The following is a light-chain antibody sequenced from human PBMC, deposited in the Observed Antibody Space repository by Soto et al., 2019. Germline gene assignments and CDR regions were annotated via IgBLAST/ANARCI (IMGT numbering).Light chain of an antibody. Sequence: QSVLTQSSSASASLGSSVRLTCTLSSGHSSYIIAWHQQQPGKAPRYLMKVEGSGSYNKGSGVPDRFSGSSSGADRYLTISNLQSEDEADYYCETWDSNTRVFGGVTKLTVL. CDR1: SGHSSYI. V-gene: IGLV4-60*03. CDR2: VEGSGSY. CDR3: ETWDSNTRV. J-gene: IGLJ2*01.